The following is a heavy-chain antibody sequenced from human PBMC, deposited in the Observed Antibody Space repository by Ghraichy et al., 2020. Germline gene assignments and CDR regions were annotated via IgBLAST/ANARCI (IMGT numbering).Heavy chain of an antibody. V-gene: IGHV4-59*08. J-gene: IGHJ4*02. CDR3: ARLLRGYSTSQMDY. CDR1: GGSISSYY. CDR2: IYYSGST. D-gene: IGHD5-18*01. Sequence: SQTLSLTCTVSGGSISSYYWSWIRQPPGKGLEWIGYIYYSGSTNYNPSLKSRVTISVDTSKNQFSLKLSSVTAADTAVYYCARLLRGYSTSQMDYWGQGTLVTVSS.